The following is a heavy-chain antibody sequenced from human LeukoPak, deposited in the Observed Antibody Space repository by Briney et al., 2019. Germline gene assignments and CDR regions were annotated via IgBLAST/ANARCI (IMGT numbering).Heavy chain of an antibody. CDR2: ISGSGGST. D-gene: IGHD4-17*01. CDR1: GFTFSSYA. J-gene: IGHJ3*02. CDR3: ARSTLYGDYALDI. V-gene: IGHV3-23*01. Sequence: GGSLRLSCAASGFTFSSYAMSWVRQAPGKGLEWVSAISGSGGSTCYADSVKGRFTISRDNAKNSLYLQMNSLRAEDTAVYYCARSTLYGDYALDIWGQGTMVTVSS.